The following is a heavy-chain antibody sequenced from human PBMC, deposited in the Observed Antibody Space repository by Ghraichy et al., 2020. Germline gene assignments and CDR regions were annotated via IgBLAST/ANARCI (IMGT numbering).Heavy chain of an antibody. D-gene: IGHD2-15*01. CDR2: INHSGST. CDR1: GGSFSGYY. J-gene: IGHJ6*02. V-gene: IGHV4-34*01. CDR3: ASLRVVAATHVLYYYYGMDV. Sequence: SQTLSLTCAVYGGSFSGYYWSWIRQPPGKGLEWIGEINHSGSTNYNPSLKSRVTISVDTSKNQFSLKLSSVTAADTAVYYCASLRVVAATHVLYYYYGMDVWGQGTTVTVSS.